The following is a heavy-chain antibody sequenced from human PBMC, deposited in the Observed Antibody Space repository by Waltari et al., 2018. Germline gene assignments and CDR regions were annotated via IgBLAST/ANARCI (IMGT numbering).Heavy chain of an antibody. J-gene: IGHJ3*02. CDR2: IHYRGST. Sequence: QVQLQESGPGLVKPSQTLSLTCTVSGGSISSGDYYWSWIRQPPGKGLEWIGYIHYRGSTYYNPSLKSRVTISVDTSKNQFSLKLSSVTAADTAVYYCAREEISEDYGDYVCAFDIWGQGTMVTVSS. CDR3: AREEISEDYGDYVCAFDI. CDR1: GGSISSGDYY. V-gene: IGHV4-30-4*08. D-gene: IGHD4-17*01.